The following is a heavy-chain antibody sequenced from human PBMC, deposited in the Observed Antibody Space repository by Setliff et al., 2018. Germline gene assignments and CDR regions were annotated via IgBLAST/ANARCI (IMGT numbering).Heavy chain of an antibody. Sequence: ASVKVSCKASGYSFNSYGISWVRQAPGQGLEWVGWMNPNSGNTGYAQKFQGRVTMTRNTSISTAYMELSSLRSEDTAVYYCARRVGSVGIQLPDYWGQGTLVTVSS. CDR2: MNPNSGNT. CDR3: ARRVGSVGIQLPDY. V-gene: IGHV1-8*02. D-gene: IGHD5-18*01. J-gene: IGHJ4*02. CDR1: GYSFNSYG.